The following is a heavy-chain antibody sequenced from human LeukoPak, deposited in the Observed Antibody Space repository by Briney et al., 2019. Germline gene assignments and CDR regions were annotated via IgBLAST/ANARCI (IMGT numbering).Heavy chain of an antibody. CDR1: GYSFTSYW. CDR3: ARHPIAYSSSLQYFDY. CDR2: IYPGDSDT. Sequence: GESLKISCKGSGYSFTSYWIGWVRQMPGKGLEWMGIIYPGDSDTRYSPSFQGQITISADKSISTAYLQWSSLKASDTAMYYCARHPIAYSSSLQYFDYWGQGTLVTVSS. J-gene: IGHJ4*02. V-gene: IGHV5-51*01. D-gene: IGHD6-6*01.